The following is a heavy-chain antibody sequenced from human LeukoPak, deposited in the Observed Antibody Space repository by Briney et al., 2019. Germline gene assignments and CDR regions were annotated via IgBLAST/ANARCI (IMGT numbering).Heavy chain of an antibody. J-gene: IGHJ6*02. CDR3: ARDSERRNYYYYYGMDV. Sequence: SETLSLTCTVSGGSVSSGSYYWSWIRQPPGKGLEWIGYIYYSGSTNYNPSLKSRVTISVDTSKNQFSLKLSSVTAADTAVYYCARDSERRNYYYYYGMDVWGQGTTVTVSS. V-gene: IGHV4-61*01. CDR2: IYYSGST. CDR1: GGSVSSGSYY. D-gene: IGHD1-1*01.